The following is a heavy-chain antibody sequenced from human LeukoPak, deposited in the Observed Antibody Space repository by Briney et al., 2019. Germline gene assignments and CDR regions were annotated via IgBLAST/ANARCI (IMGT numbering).Heavy chain of an antibody. Sequence: PGGSLRLSCAASGFTFSSYWMHWVRQAPGKGLVWVSRINGDVSTTFYADSVKGRFTISRDNAKNTVYLQMNSLKVEDTAVYYCGSDTVLGYWGQGTLVTASS. D-gene: IGHD5-18*01. CDR1: GFTFSSYW. J-gene: IGHJ4*02. V-gene: IGHV3-74*01. CDR3: GSDTVLGY. CDR2: INGDVSTT.